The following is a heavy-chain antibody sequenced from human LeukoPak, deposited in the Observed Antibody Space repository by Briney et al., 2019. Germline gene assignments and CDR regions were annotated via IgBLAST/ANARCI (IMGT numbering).Heavy chain of an antibody. CDR1: GFTFSTSS. D-gene: IGHD5-24*01. V-gene: IGHV3-74*01. CDR3: ARGRKGFFDY. CDR2: INSDGGRT. Sequence: VRTLRLSCAASGFTFSTSSMHWVPQAPGEGLVWVSQINSDGGRTRYADSVKGGLTISRDNAKNTVYLQMNSMRTDDTAMYYCARGRKGFFDYWGQGTLVTVSS. J-gene: IGHJ4*02.